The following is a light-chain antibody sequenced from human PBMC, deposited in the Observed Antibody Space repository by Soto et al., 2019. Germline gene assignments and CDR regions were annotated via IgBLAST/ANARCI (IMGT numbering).Light chain of an antibody. CDR3: QQFDSSVT. CDR1: QSVSSTF. J-gene: IGKJ1*01. CDR2: AAS. V-gene: IGKV3-20*01. Sequence: EIVLTQSPGSLSLSPGERATLSCRASQSVSSTFFAWYQQRPGQAPRLLMYAASTSATGIPERFSGSGSWTDFTLAISGLETEDCVVYYCQQFDSSVTFGQGTKVEIK.